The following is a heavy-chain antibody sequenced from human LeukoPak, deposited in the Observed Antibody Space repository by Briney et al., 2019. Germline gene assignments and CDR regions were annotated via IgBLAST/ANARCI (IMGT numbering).Heavy chain of an antibody. V-gene: IGHV3-7*03. Sequence: GGSLRLSCAASGFTFSTYCMSWLRQAPGKGLEWVANMKPDGGEIYYVDSVKGRFTISRDNSKNSLYLQMNSLRAEDTAVYYCASDLVVPAAMGYFDYSGRGNLVTVSS. CDR3: ASDLVVPAAMGYFDY. D-gene: IGHD2-2*01. CDR2: MKPDGGEI. CDR1: GFTFSTYC. J-gene: IGHJ4*02.